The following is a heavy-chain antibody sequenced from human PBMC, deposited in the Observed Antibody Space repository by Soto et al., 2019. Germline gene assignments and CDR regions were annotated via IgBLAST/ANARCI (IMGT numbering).Heavy chain of an antibody. CDR2: TSYDGSNK. J-gene: IGHJ5*02. Sequence: QVQLVESGGGVVQPGRSLRLSCAASGFTFSSYGMHWVRQAPGKGLEWVAVTSYDGSNKYYADSVKGRFTISRDNSKNSLYLQMNSLRAEDTAVYYCAKAVGATTDWFDPWGQGTLVTVSS. V-gene: IGHV3-30*18. CDR3: AKAVGATTDWFDP. CDR1: GFTFSSYG. D-gene: IGHD1-26*01.